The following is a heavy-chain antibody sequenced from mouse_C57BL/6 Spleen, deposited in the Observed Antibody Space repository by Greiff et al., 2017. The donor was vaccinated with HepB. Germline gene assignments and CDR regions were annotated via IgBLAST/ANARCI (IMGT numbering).Heavy chain of an antibody. Sequence: EVQLQESGGGLVKPGGSLKLSCAASGFTFSSYAMSWVRQTPEKRLEWVATISDGGSYTYYPDNVKGRFTISRDNAKNNLYLQMSHLKSEDTAMYYCARAPYYSNYWYFDVWGTGTTVTVSS. CDR2: ISDGGSYT. CDR3: ARAPYYSNYWYFDV. V-gene: IGHV5-4*01. J-gene: IGHJ1*03. CDR1: GFTFSSYA. D-gene: IGHD2-5*01.